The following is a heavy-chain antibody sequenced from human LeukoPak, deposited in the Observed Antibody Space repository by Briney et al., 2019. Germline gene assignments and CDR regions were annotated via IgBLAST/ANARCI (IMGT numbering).Heavy chain of an antibody. CDR3: ARDNTPSRGWWLRD. D-gene: IGHD5-12*01. V-gene: IGHV1-8*02. J-gene: IGHJ4*02. Sequence: ASVKVSCKASGYTFTGYYMHWVRQAPGQGLEWMGWMNPGTGNTGYAQKFQGRVTMTRTTSISTAYLELGSLTSEDTAVYYCARDNTPSRGWWLRDWGQGTLVTVSS. CDR2: MNPGTGNT. CDR1: GYTFTGYY.